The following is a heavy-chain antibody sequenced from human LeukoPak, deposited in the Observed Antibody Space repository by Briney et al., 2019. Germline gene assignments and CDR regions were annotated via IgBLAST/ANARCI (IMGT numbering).Heavy chain of an antibody. CDR3: ARAGGFGNWVDY. V-gene: IGHV3-48*03. D-gene: IGHD7-27*01. CDR1: GFDLSTYE. CDR2: ITISGHTK. J-gene: IGHJ4*02. Sequence: GGSLRLSCAASGFDLSTYEMNWVRQAPGKGLEWIADITISGHTKNYADSVKGRFSISRDNSKNTLYLQMNSLRAEDTAVYYCARAGGFGNWVDYWGQGTLVTVSS.